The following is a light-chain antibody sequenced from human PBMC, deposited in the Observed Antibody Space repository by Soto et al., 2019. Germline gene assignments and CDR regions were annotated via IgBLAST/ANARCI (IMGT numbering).Light chain of an antibody. CDR2: EVS. J-gene: IGLJ3*02. Sequence: QSALTQPASVSGSPGQSIAISGTGTTSDVGGYNHVSWYQQHPGKAPKLMIYEVSDRPSGVPNRFSGSKSGSTASLTISGLQAEDEADYYCSSYTSSRAWVFCGGTKLTVL. CDR1: TSDVGGYNH. V-gene: IGLV2-14*01. CDR3: SSYTSSRAWV.